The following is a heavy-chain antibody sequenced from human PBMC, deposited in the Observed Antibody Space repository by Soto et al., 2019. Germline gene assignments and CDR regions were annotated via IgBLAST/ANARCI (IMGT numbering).Heavy chain of an antibody. CDR1: GFTVSNNY. Sequence: EVLLVESGGGFVQPGGSLRLSCAASGFTVSNNYMTWVRQAPGKGLEWVSVIQGGGSISYADSVRDRFTISRDSSKNTVFLQMSSLRPEDTGVYFCARGEGSGSNALGDWGQGTLVTVSS. V-gene: IGHV3-66*01. CDR2: IQGGGSI. J-gene: IGHJ4*02. D-gene: IGHD3-10*01. CDR3: ARGEGSGSNALGD.